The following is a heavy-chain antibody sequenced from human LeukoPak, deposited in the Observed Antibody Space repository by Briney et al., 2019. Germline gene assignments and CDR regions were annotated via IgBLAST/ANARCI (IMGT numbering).Heavy chain of an antibody. CDR3: ARGPWYCSSTSCSSSGFDY. J-gene: IGHJ4*02. D-gene: IGHD2-2*01. V-gene: IGHV4-34*01. Sequence: SEPLSLTCAVYGGSFRGYYWSWIRQPPGKGLEWIGEINHSGSTNYNPSLKSRVTISVATSKNQCSLKLSSVTAADTAVYYCARGPWYCSSTSCSSSGFDYWGQGTLVTVSS. CDR1: GGSFRGYY. CDR2: INHSGST.